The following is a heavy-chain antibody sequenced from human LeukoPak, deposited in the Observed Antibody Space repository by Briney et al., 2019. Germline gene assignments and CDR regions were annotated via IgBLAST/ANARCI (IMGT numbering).Heavy chain of an antibody. CDR3: ARLLGSSGYAGDWYFDL. Sequence: SETLSLTCSVSGASITRYYWTWIRQPVGKGLEWFGRLYTNGTVNYNPSLRSRVTMSRDTSRNQFSLKLTSVTAADTAVYYCARLLGSSGYAGDWYFDLWGPGALVTVSS. J-gene: IGHJ2*01. D-gene: IGHD3-22*01. V-gene: IGHV4-4*07. CDR1: GASITRYY. CDR2: LYTNGTV.